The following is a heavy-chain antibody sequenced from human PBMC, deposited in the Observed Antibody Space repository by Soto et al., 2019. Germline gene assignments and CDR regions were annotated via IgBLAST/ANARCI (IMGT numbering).Heavy chain of an antibody. J-gene: IGHJ4*02. V-gene: IGHV1-69*13. CDR3: ARGFLLGYCSGGSCPFDY. Sequence: SVKVSCKDSGGTFSSYAISWVRQAPGQGLEWMGGIIPIFGTANYAQKFQGRVTITADESTSTAYMELSSLRSEDTAVYYCARGFLLGYCSGGSCPFDYWGQGTLVTVSS. D-gene: IGHD2-15*01. CDR1: GGTFSSYA. CDR2: IIPIFGTA.